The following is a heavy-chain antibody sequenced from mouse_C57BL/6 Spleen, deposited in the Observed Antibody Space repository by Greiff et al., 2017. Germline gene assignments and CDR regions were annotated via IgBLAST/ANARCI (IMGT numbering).Heavy chain of an antibody. D-gene: IGHD1-1*01. Sequence: DVHLVESGGGLVKPGGSLKLSCAASGFTFSSYALSWVRQTPEKRLEWVATISDGGSYTYYPDNVKGRFTISRDNAKNNLYLQMSHLKSEDTAMYYCAREHYGSDFDYWGQGTTLTVSS. V-gene: IGHV5-4*01. J-gene: IGHJ2*01. CDR2: ISDGGSYT. CDR3: AREHYGSDFDY. CDR1: GFTFSSYA.